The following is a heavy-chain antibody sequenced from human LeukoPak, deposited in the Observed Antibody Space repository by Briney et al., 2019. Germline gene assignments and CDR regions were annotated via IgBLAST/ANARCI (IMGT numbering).Heavy chain of an antibody. V-gene: IGHV4-4*02. Sequence: SETLSLTCAVSGGSISSSNWWSWVRQPPGKGLEWIGEIYHSGSTNYNPSLKSRVTISVDKSKNQFSLKLSSVTAADTAVYYCARVSVMFWSGYYRSPRDAFDIWGQGTMVTVSS. J-gene: IGHJ3*02. CDR3: ARVSVMFWSGYYRSPRDAFDI. D-gene: IGHD3-3*01. CDR2: IYHSGST. CDR1: GGSISSSNW.